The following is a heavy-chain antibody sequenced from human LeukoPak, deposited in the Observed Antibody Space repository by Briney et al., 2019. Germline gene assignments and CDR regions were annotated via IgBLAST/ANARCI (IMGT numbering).Heavy chain of an antibody. D-gene: IGHD2-2*01. CDR3: ARADCSGSTCYLRHSWFDP. CDR2: ISTSSRYI. J-gene: IGHJ5*02. CDR1: GFTLSTFD. Sequence: PGGSLRLSCAASGFTLSTFDMNWVRQAPGKGLEWVSSISTSSRYIYYRDSVKGRFTISRDDAKNSLYLQTNSLTVEDTAVYYCARADCSGSTCYLRHSWFDPWGQGTLVTVSS. V-gene: IGHV3-21*06.